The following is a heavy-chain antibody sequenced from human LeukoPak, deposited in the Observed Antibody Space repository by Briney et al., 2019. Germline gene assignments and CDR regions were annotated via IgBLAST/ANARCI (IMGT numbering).Heavy chain of an antibody. V-gene: IGHV3-21*01. Sequence: GGSLRLSCAASGFTFSNYDMHWVRQAPGRGLEWVSAITSGSTYIYYEESMKGRFTITRVNAENSLYLQMHSLRVEDTAVYFCARGEEKATIKALDSWGQGTLVTVSS. CDR1: GFTFSNYD. CDR2: ITSGSTYI. D-gene: IGHD5-24*01. J-gene: IGHJ4*02. CDR3: ARGEEKATIKALDS.